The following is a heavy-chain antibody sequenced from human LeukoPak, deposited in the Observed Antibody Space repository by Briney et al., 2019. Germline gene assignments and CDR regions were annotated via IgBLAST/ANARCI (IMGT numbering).Heavy chain of an antibody. CDR3: ARGDRTRFLEWLSTPIRSRFDY. V-gene: IGHV1-8*03. Sequence: ASVKVSCKASGYTFTSYDINWVRQATGQGLEWMGWMNPNTGNTGYAQKFQGRVTITRNTSISAAYMELSNLRSEDTAVYYCARGDRTRFLEWLSTPIRSRFDYWGQGTLVTVSS. CDR2: MNPNTGNT. J-gene: IGHJ4*02. CDR1: GYTFTSYD. D-gene: IGHD3-3*01.